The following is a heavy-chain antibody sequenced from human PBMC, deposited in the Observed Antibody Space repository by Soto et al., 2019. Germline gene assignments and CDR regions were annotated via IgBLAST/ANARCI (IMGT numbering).Heavy chain of an antibody. D-gene: IGHD6-6*01. CDR1: GYTFTDYY. CDR3: ARASSIAARLFDY. Sequence: ASVKVSCKASGYTFTDYYMHWVRQAPGQGLEWMGWINPNSGGTNYAQKFQGWVTMTRDTSISTAYMELSRLRSDDTAVYYCARASSIAARLFDYWGQGTLVTVSS. V-gene: IGHV1-2*04. J-gene: IGHJ4*02. CDR2: INPNSGGT.